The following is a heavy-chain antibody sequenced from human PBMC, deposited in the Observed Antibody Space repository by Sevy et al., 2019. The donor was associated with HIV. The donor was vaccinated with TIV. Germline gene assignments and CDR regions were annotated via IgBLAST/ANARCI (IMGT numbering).Heavy chain of an antibody. Sequence: SETLSLTCTVSGGSISSYYWSWIRQPPGKGLEWIGYIYYSGSTNYNPSLKRRVTISVDTSKNQFSLKLSSVTAADTAVYYCARDTPPTRGMDVWGQGTTVTVSS. J-gene: IGHJ6*02. V-gene: IGHV4-59*13. CDR1: GGSISSYY. CDR3: ARDTPPTRGMDV. CDR2: IYYSGST.